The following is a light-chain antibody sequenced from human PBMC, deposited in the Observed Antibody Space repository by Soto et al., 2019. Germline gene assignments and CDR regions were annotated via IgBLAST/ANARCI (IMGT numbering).Light chain of an antibody. V-gene: IGKV2-28*01. Sequence: DIVMTQSPLSLPVTPGEPAAIACRGSQSLLHSNGYNYLDWYLQKPGQSPQLLIYLGSNRASGVPDRFSGSGSGKDFTLNISRVEAEDVGVYYCMQALGAFGQGTKVDI. CDR2: LGS. CDR3: MQALGA. J-gene: IGKJ1*01. CDR1: QSLLHSNGYNY.